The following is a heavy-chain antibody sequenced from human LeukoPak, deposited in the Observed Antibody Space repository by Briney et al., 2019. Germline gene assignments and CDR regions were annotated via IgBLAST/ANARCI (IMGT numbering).Heavy chain of an antibody. V-gene: IGHV1-69*01. CDR2: VIPILGTA. CDR3: ARVVRDYYYYYYMDV. D-gene: IGHD1-26*01. Sequence: SVKVSCKASGGTFSSYAISWVRQAPGPGIEWIGGVIPILGTANYAQKFQGRVTITADESTSTAYMELSSLRSEDTAVYYCARVVRDYYYYYYMDVWGKGTTVTVSS. J-gene: IGHJ6*03. CDR1: GGTFSSYA.